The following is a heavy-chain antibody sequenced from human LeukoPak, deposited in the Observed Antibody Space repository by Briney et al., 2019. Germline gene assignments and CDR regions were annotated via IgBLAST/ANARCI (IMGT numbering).Heavy chain of an antibody. D-gene: IGHD6-13*01. J-gene: IGHJ4*02. CDR2: IYYSGST. Sequence: SETLSLTCAVSGGSISSGGYSWSWIRQPPGKGLEWIGYIYYSGSTYYNPSLKSRVTISVDTSKNQFSLKLSSVTAADTAVYYCAREGLAATIDYWGQGTLVTVSS. V-gene: IGHV4-30-4*07. CDR3: AREGLAATIDY. CDR1: GGSISSGGYS.